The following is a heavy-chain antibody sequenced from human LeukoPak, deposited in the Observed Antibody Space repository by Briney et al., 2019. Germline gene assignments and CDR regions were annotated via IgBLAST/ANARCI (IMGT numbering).Heavy chain of an antibody. J-gene: IGHJ4*02. Sequence: GGSLRLSCPASGFTFSGSAMNWVRQAPANGLEWVSSVNGGGSSTYYADSVKGRFTISRDNSKNTLYLQMNSLRVEDTAVYYCAKGPVVTLDSWGQGTLVTVSS. V-gene: IGHV3-23*01. CDR3: AKGPVVTLDS. CDR2: VNGGGSST. CDR1: GFTFSGSA. D-gene: IGHD2-21*02.